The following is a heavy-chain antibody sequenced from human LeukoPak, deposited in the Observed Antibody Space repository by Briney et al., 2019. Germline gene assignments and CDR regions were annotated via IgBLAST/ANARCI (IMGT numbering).Heavy chain of an antibody. CDR1: GGSISSYY. CDR3: ARTYDSSGYYLGAFDI. J-gene: IGHJ3*02. D-gene: IGHD3-22*01. CDR2: IYYSGST. Sequence: SETLSLTCTVSGGSISSYYWSWIRQPPGKGLEWTGYIYYSGSTNYNPSLKSRVTISVDTSKNQFSLKLSSVTAADTAVYYCARTYDSSGYYLGAFDIWGQGTMVTVSS. V-gene: IGHV4-59*01.